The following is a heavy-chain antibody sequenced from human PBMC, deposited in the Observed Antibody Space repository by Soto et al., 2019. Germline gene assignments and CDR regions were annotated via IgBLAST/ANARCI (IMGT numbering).Heavy chain of an antibody. Sequence: QVQLLQSGAEVKKPGSSVQVSCKTSGGAFKTFAFSWVRQAPGQGLEWLGGIVPLFGTPNYEARFQGRLSITADESTNTVHMEFTSLHSDDTAMYYCATAGLQTSMALEVWGQGTTISVSS. CDR3: ATAGLQTSMALEV. V-gene: IGHV1-69*01. CDR1: GGAFKTFA. D-gene: IGHD5-18*01. CDR2: IVPLFGTP. J-gene: IGHJ6*02.